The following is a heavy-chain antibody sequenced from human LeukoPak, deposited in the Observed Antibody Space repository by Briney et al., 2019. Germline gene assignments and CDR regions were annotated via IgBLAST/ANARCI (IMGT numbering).Heavy chain of an antibody. V-gene: IGHV4-59*08. Sequence: SETLSLTCTVSGGSISSYYWSWIRQPPGKGLEWIGYIYYSGSTNYNPSLKSRVTISVDTPKNQFSLKLSSVTAADTAVYYCASSHWDLVKIDYWGQGTLVTVSS. CDR3: ASSHWDLVKIDY. CDR1: GGSISSYY. J-gene: IGHJ4*02. CDR2: IYYSGST. D-gene: IGHD6-6*01.